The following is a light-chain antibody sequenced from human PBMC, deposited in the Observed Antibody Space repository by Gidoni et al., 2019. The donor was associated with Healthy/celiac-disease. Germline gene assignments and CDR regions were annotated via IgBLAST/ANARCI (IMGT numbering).Light chain of an antibody. J-gene: IGKJ1*01. CDR2: KAS. V-gene: IGKV1-5*03. CDR1: QSISSW. Sequence: DIQMTQSPSTLSASVGDRVTITCRASQSISSWWAWYQQKPVKAPKLLIYKASSLESGVPSRFSGSGSGTEFTLTISSLQPDDFATYYCQQYNSYSWTFGQGTKVEIK. CDR3: QQYNSYSWT.